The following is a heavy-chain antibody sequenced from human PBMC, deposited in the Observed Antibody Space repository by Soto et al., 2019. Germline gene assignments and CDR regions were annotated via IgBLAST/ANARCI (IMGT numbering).Heavy chain of an antibody. CDR1: GFTISTYH. J-gene: IGHJ6*02. Sequence: PAGSLRLSCAASGFTISTYHLNWVRQAPGKGLEWVSYISTDLRALYYADSVRGRFTISRDNAKNSLYLQMTSLRDEDTGVYYCTRDGRRGYDMDVWGQGTTVTVSS. CDR3: TRDGRRGYDMDV. CDR2: ISTDLRAL. D-gene: IGHD1-26*01. V-gene: IGHV3-48*02.